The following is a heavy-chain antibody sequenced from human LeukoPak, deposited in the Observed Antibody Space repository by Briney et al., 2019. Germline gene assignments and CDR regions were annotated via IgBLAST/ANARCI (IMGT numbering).Heavy chain of an antibody. J-gene: IGHJ4*02. CDR1: GFTFSSYA. CDR2: ISYDGSNK. V-gene: IGHV3-30-3*01. Sequence: GRSLRLSCAASGFTFSSYAMHWVRQAPGKGLEWVAVISYDGSNKYYADSVKGRFTISRDNSKNTLYLQMSSLRAEDTAVYYCARNCGGDCYSEYFDYWGQGTLVTVSS. CDR3: ARNCGGDCYSEYFDY. D-gene: IGHD2-21*02.